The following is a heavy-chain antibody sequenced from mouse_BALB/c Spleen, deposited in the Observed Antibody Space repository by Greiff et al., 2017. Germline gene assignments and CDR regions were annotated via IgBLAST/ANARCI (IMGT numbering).Heavy chain of an antibody. J-gene: IGHJ2*01. V-gene: IGHV5-6*01. Sequence: EVHLVESGGDLVKPGGSLKLSCAASGFTFSSYGMSWVRQTPDKRLEWVATISSGGSYTYYPDSVKGRFTISRDNAKNTLYLQMSSLKSEDTAMYYYARHEVIATALYYFDYWGQGTTLTVSS. CDR2: ISSGGSYT. CDR3: ARHEVIATALYYFDY. D-gene: IGHD1-2*01. CDR1: GFTFSSYG.